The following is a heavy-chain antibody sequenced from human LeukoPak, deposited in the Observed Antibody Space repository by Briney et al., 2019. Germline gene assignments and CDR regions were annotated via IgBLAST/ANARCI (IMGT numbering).Heavy chain of an antibody. Sequence: RASVKVSCKASGYTLRNYAMHWVRQAPGQRLEWMGWINTGNGNAKYPQKFQDRVTITRDTSASTVYMELSSLRSEDTAVYYCARVLLGSVSPTFDYWGQGTLVTVSS. CDR1: GYTLRNYA. CDR3: ARVLLGSVSPTFDY. J-gene: IGHJ4*02. V-gene: IGHV1-3*04. CDR2: INTGNGNA. D-gene: IGHD3-10*01.